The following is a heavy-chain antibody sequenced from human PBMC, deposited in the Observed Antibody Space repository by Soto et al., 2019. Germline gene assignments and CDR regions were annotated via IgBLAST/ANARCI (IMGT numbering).Heavy chain of an antibody. Sequence: SETLSLTCAVSGGSISSGGYSWTWIRQPPGKGLEWIGYTYYSGNTNYNPSPKSRVTISVDTSKNQFSLKLSSVTAADTAVYYCARHSSGWFGYWGQGTLVTVSS. CDR1: GGSISSGGYS. V-gene: IGHV4-61*08. D-gene: IGHD6-19*01. CDR3: ARHSSGWFGY. CDR2: TYYSGNT. J-gene: IGHJ5*01.